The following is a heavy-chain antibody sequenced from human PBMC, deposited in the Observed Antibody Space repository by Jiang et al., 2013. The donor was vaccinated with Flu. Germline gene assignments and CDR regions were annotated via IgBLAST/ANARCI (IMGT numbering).Heavy chain of an antibody. CDR3: ARVMSGYGDRHYYYYYGMDV. V-gene: IGHV3-20*03. D-gene: IGHD4-17*01. J-gene: IGHJ6*02. Sequence: NGGSTGYADSVKGRFTISRDNAKNSLYLQMNSLRAEDTALYYCARVMSGYGDRHYYYYYGMDVWGQGTTVTVSS. CDR2: NGGST.